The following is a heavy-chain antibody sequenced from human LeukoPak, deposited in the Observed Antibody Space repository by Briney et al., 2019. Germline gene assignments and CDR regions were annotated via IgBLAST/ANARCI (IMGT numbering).Heavy chain of an antibody. Sequence: GGSLRLSCAASGFTFSSYAMHWVRQAPGKGLEGVAVISYDGSNKYYADSVKGRFTISRDNSKNTLYLQMNSLRAEDTAVYYCARGKDGDPTLFDPWGQGTLVTVSS. J-gene: IGHJ5*02. CDR2: ISYDGSNK. D-gene: IGHD4-17*01. CDR1: GFTFSSYA. CDR3: ARGKDGDPTLFDP. V-gene: IGHV3-30*04.